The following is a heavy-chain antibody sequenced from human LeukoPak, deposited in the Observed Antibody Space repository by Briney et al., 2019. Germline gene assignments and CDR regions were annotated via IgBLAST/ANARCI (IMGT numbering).Heavy chain of an antibody. CDR1: GFTFSSYW. Sequence: RAGGSLRLSCAASGFTFSSYWMSWVRQAPGKGLEWVANIKQDGSEKYYVDSVKGRFTISRDNAKNSLYLQMNSLRAEDTAVYYCARDSARSVTTAYNWFDPWGQGTLVTVSS. CDR2: IKQDGSEK. V-gene: IGHV3-7*01. CDR3: ARDSARSVTTAYNWFDP. D-gene: IGHD4-17*01. J-gene: IGHJ5*02.